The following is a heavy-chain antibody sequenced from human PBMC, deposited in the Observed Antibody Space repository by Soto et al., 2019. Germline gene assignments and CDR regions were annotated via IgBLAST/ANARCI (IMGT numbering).Heavy chain of an antibody. V-gene: IGHV2-5*02. CDR3: AHSYSSSPDDGFDV. D-gene: IGHD6-6*01. Sequence: QITLKESGQTLVNPTQMLTLTCTFSGFSLSTRGVGVGWIRQPPGEALEWLALIYWDDDERYNPALRSRLTITKDTSKNQVVLTMTDMEPVDTGTYFCAHSYSSSPDDGFDVWGQGTRVTVSS. J-gene: IGHJ3*01. CDR1: GFSLSTRGVG. CDR2: IYWDDDE.